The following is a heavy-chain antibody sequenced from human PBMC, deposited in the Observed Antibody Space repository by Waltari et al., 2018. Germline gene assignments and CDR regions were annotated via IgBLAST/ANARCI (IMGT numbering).Heavy chain of an antibody. Sequence: QVQLQESGPGLVKPSETLSLTCTVSGGSISSYYWSWIRQPPGKGLDGIGYIYYSGSTNYNPSLKSRVTISVDTSKNQFSLKLSSVTAADTAVYYCARIILRGSNRWSFDYWGQGTLVTVSS. CDR3: ARIILRGSNRWSFDY. V-gene: IGHV4-59*01. CDR1: GGSISSYY. D-gene: IGHD2-8*01. J-gene: IGHJ4*02. CDR2: IYYSGST.